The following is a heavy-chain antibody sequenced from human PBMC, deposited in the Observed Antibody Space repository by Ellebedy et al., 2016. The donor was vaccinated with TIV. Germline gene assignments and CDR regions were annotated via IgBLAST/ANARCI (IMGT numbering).Heavy chain of an antibody. J-gene: IGHJ4*02. V-gene: IGHV3-23*01. Sequence: PGGSLRLSCVVSGFTFSDYAMSWVRQSPGKGLEWVSGFGVSGATAYYADPVKGRFTISRDNSKNTLYLQMNSLGADDTAIYYCARGKSGTYIHHAFDSWGQGALVTVSS. CDR2: FGVSGATA. CDR3: ARGKSGTYIHHAFDS. D-gene: IGHD1-14*01. CDR1: GFTFSDYA.